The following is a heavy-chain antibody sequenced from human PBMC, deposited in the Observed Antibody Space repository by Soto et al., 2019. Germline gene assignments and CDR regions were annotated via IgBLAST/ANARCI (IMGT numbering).Heavy chain of an antibody. CDR2: IIPIFGTA. CDR1: GGTFSSYA. Sequence: RASVKVSCKASGGTFSSYAISWVRQAPGQGLEWMGGIIPIFGTANYAQKFQGRVTITADKSTSTAYMELSSLRSEDTAVYYCASLHSSSSRADYYYGMDVWGQGTTVTVSS. D-gene: IGHD6-6*01. CDR3: ASLHSSSSRADYYYGMDV. V-gene: IGHV1-69*06. J-gene: IGHJ6*02.